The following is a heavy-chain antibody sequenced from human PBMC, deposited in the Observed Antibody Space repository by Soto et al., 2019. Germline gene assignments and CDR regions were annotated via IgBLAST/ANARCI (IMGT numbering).Heavy chain of an antibody. CDR2: ISSSTSHT. CDR1: GFTFSDYY. CDR3: ARGRGAAADYFYF. J-gene: IGHJ4*02. V-gene: IGHV3-11*05. Sequence: QVQLVESGGGLVKPGGSLRLSCAVSGFTFSDYYITWIRQAPGKGLELVSYISSSTSHTNYADSVKGRFTISRDNAKNSLFLQRNSLRAEDTAVEYCARGRGAAADYFYFWGQGTLVTVSS. D-gene: IGHD6-25*01.